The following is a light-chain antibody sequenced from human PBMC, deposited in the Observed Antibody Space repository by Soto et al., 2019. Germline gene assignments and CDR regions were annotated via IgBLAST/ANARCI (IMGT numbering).Light chain of an antibody. Sequence: EIVMTQSPATLSVSPGERATLSCRASQSVNSNLAWYQQKPGQAPRLLIYGASTRATGIPARFSGSGSGTEFTLTISSLQSEDFGVYYCQQFSNWPPRYTFGQGTKLEI. CDR1: QSVNSN. CDR3: QQFSNWPPRYT. CDR2: GAS. J-gene: IGKJ2*01. V-gene: IGKV3-15*01.